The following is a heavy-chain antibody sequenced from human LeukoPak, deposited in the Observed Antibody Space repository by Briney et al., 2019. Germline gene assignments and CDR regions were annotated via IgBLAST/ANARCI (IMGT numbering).Heavy chain of an antibody. V-gene: IGHV1-2*02. J-gene: IGHJ4*01. D-gene: IGHD3-22*01. CDR1: GYIFTAYN. CDR3: ARDRAHYHDTSGSPSW. Sequence: GASVKVSCTASGYIFTAYNMHWVRQAPGQGLEWMGWIDPDSGGTNYAQKFQGRVTLTGETSISTAYMEMTRLTSDDTAVYHCARDRAHYHDTSGSPSWWGQGTLVTVSS. CDR2: IDPDSGGT.